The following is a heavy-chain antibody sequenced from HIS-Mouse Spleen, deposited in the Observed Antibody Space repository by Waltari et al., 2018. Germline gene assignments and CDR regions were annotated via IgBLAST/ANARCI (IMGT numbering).Heavy chain of an antibody. Sequence: QVQLQQWGAGLLKPSETLSLTCAVYGGSFSGYYWSWIRQPPGKGLEWIGEINHSGSTNYTPSLKSRVTISVDTSKNQFSLKLSSVTAADTAVYYCARGILELRAFDIWGQGTMVTVSS. D-gene: IGHD1-7*01. CDR3: ARGILELRAFDI. J-gene: IGHJ3*02. V-gene: IGHV4-34*01. CDR2: INHSGST. CDR1: GGSFSGYY.